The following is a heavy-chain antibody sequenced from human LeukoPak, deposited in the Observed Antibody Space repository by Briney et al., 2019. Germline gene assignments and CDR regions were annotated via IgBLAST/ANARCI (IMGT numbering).Heavy chain of an antibody. D-gene: IGHD3-22*01. CDR1: GYTFTSYG. J-gene: IGHJ4*02. Sequence: ASVKVSCKASGYTFTSYGISWVRQAPGQGLEWMGWISAYNGNTNYAQKLQGRVTMTTDTSTSTAYMELRSLRSDDTAVYYCARSLKRITMIVVVIPAPAPFGYWGQGTLVTVSS. V-gene: IGHV1-18*01. CDR2: ISAYNGNT. CDR3: ARSLKRITMIVVVIPAPAPFGY.